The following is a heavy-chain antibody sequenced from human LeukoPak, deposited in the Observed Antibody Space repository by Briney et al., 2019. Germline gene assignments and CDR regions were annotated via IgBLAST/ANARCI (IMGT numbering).Heavy chain of an antibody. D-gene: IGHD2-15*01. Sequence: GGSLRLSCAASGFTFSSYSMNWVRQAPGKGLEWVSSISSSSSYIYYADSVKGRFTISRDNAKDSLYLQMNSLRAEDTAVYYCARDAGICSGGSCYAKAYRHWGQGTLVTVSS. CDR3: ARDAGICSGGSCYAKAYRH. CDR2: ISSSSSYI. V-gene: IGHV3-21*01. CDR1: GFTFSSYS. J-gene: IGHJ4*02.